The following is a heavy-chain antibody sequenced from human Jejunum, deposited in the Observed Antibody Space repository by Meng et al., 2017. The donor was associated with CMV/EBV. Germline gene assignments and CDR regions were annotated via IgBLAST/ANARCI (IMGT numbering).Heavy chain of an antibody. V-gene: IGHV1-2*02. J-gene: IGHJ4*02. D-gene: IGHD1-26*01. CDR3: AKDGGSYLDYYFDY. CDR1: EYTFIDYY. Sequence: SEYTFIDYYRHWVRQAPGQGLEWMGWINPNTGDTNYAQKFQGRVTMTRDMSINTVYMELTRLRSDDTAVYYCAKDGGSYLDYYFDYWGQGTLVTVS. CDR2: INPNTGDT.